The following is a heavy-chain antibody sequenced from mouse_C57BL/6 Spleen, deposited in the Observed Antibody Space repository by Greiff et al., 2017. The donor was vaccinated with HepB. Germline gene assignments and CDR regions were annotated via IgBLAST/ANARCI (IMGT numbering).Heavy chain of an antibody. CDR3: ARTAQATGDFDY. D-gene: IGHD3-2*02. V-gene: IGHV1-55*01. CDR2: IYPGSGST. J-gene: IGHJ2*01. Sequence: QVQLQQPGAELVKPGASVKMSCKASGYTFTSYWITWVKQRPGQGLEWIGDIYPGSGSTNYNEKFKSKATLTVDTSASTAYMQLSSLTSEDSAVYYCARTAQATGDFDYWGQCTTLTVSS. CDR1: GYTFTSYW.